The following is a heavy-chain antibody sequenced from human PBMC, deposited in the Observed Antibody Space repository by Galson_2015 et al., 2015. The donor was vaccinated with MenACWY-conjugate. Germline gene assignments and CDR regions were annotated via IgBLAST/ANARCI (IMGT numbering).Heavy chain of an antibody. J-gene: IGHJ6*03. D-gene: IGHD3/OR15-3a*01. CDR3: ARSPRISGLRVRYYYYYMDI. CDR1: GGSSNSYY. Sequence: SETLSLTCTVSGGSSNSYYWSWVRQAPGKGLEWIGNIYFSENTNYNPSLKSRVTMSIDTSENQVSLKLRSVTSADTAVYYCARSPRISGLRVRYYYYYMDIWGKGTTVTVSS. V-gene: IGHV4-59*01. CDR2: IYFSENT.